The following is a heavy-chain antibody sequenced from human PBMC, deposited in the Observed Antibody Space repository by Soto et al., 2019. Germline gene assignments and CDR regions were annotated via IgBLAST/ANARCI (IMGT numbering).Heavy chain of an antibody. J-gene: IGHJ6*02. V-gene: IGHV3-33*01. CDR1: GFTFNTYG. CDR2: IWYDGSKK. Sequence: QVQLVESGGGVVQPGRSLRLSCAASGFTFNTYGMNWVRQAPGKGLEWVAVIWYDGSKKEYADSVKGRFTISRDNSKNTLYLQMSSLRAEDTAEYYCARVDCTGGSCRPYYYYGMDVWGQGTTVIVSS. CDR3: ARVDCTGGSCRPYYYYGMDV. D-gene: IGHD2-15*01.